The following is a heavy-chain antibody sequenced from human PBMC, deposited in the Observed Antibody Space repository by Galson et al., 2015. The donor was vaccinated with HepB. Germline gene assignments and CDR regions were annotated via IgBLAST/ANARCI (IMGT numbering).Heavy chain of an antibody. D-gene: IGHD3-3*01. CDR2: IKSKIAGGTT. J-gene: IGHJ6*03. V-gene: IGHV3-15*07. Sequence: SLRLSCAASGFTFSNAWMNWVRQAPGKGLEWVGRIKSKIAGGTTDCAAPVRGRFTISRDDSKNTLYLQMNSLKSEDTAVYYCTTDFWSSPLSYYQHMDVWGKGTTVTVSS. CDR3: TTDFWSSPLSYYQHMDV. CDR1: GFTFSNAW.